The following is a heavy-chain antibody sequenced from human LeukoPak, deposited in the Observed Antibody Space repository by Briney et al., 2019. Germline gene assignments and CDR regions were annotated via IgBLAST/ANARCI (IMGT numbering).Heavy chain of an antibody. J-gene: IGHJ5*02. CDR2: INPKSGGT. D-gene: IGHD3-10*01. CDR3: ATNILVRDIINWFDP. CDR1: GYTFTDYY. Sequence: ASVKVSCKASGYTFTDYYMNWVRQAPGQGLEWVGWINPKSGGTEYAQKFQDRVTMTRDTSISTAYMELSSLRYDDTAVYYCATNILVRDIINWFDPWGQGTLVTVSS. V-gene: IGHV1-2*02.